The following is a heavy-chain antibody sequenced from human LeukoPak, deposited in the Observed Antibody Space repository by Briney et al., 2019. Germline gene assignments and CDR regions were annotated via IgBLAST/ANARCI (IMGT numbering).Heavy chain of an antibody. D-gene: IGHD4-23*01. Sequence: PSETLALTCDVSGGSISSFYWSWIRQPPGKALEWLGYIYSRGSTSYNPSLKSRVTMSVDTSKHQFSLKLTSVTAADTAAYYCARAVVIQDWYFDLWGRGTLVTVSS. CDR1: GGSISSFY. CDR3: ARAVVIQDWYFDL. CDR2: IYSRGST. J-gene: IGHJ2*01. V-gene: IGHV4-59*12.